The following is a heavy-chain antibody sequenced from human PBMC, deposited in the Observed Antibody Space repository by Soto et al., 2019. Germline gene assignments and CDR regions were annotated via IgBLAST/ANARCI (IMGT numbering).Heavy chain of an antibody. V-gene: IGHV1-2*02. J-gene: IGHJ6*02. D-gene: IGHD2-2*02. Sequence: ASVKVSCKASGYTFSGYYIHWLRQAPGQGLEWMGWINPNSGGTNYAQKFQGRVTVTRDTPTSTAYMELSRLTSDDTAVYYCARSLTEGYCTITGCYTRPLYGMDVWGQGTTVTVSS. CDR1: GYTFSGYY. CDR2: INPNSGGT. CDR3: ARSLTEGYCTITGCYTRPLYGMDV.